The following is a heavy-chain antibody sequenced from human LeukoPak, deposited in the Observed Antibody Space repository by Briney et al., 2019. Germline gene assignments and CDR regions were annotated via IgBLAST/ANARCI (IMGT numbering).Heavy chain of an antibody. V-gene: IGHV1-46*01. D-gene: IGHD3-16*02. CDR1: GFTFTGYY. CDR3: ARGMSMITFGGVIAPDFDY. CDR2: INPSGGST. Sequence: GGSLRLSCAASGFTFTGYYMHWVRQAPGQGLEWMGIINPSGGSTSYAQKFQGRVTMTRDTSTSTVYMELSSLRSEDTAVYYCARGMSMITFGGVIAPDFDYWGQGTLVTVSS. J-gene: IGHJ4*02.